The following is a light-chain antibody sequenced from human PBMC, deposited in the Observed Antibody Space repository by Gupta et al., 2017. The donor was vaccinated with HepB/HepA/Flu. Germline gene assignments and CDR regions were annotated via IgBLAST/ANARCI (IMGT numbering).Light chain of an antibody. CDR3: QQYNTYWT. CDR2: KAS. CDR1: QSITAW. J-gene: IGKJ1*01. Sequence: IQMTQSPSTLPASVGDRVTISCRASQSITAWLAWYQQKPGKAPKLLIYKASILASGVPSRFSGSGSGTDFSLTISSLQPDDFATYYCQQYNTYWTFGQGTKVDMK. V-gene: IGKV1-5*03.